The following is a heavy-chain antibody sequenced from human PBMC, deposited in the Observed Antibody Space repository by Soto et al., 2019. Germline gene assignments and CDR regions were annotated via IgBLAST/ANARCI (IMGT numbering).Heavy chain of an antibody. Sequence: EVQLVESGGGLVKPGGSLRLSCAASGFTFSNAWMNWVRQAPGKGLEWVGRIKSKTDGGTTDYAAPVKGRFTISRDDSKNTLYLQMNSLKTEDTAVYYCTTDPERYYDSSGYFHRLYYYYGMDVWGQGTTVTVSS. D-gene: IGHD3-22*01. J-gene: IGHJ6*02. CDR2: IKSKTDGGTT. CDR3: TTDPERYYDSSGYFHRLYYYYGMDV. CDR1: GFTFSNAW. V-gene: IGHV3-15*07.